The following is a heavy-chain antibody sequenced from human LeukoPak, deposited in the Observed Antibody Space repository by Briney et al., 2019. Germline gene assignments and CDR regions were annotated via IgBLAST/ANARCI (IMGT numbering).Heavy chain of an antibody. CDR1: GGSFSSYY. CDR3: ARHLHSDGSGSYLNWLDP. D-gene: IGHD3-10*01. CDR2: IQTSGNT. J-gene: IGHJ5*02. Sequence: PSETLSLTCTVSGGSFSSYYWSWVRQPPGKGLEWIGYIQTSGNTNSNPSLKSRVTISGDTSTNQFSLKLRSVIAADTAVYYCARHLHSDGSGSYLNWLDPWGQGILVTVSS. V-gene: IGHV4-4*09.